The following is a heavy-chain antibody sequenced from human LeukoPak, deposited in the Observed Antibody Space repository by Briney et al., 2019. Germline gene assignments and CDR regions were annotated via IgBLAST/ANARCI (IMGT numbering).Heavy chain of an antibody. D-gene: IGHD6-6*01. Sequence: GESLKISCKGSGYSFINYWIGWVRQMPGKGLEWMGIIYPGDSDTRYSPSFQGQVTISADKSISTAYLQWSSLKASDTAMYYCARHRGVYSSSTPIDYWGQGALVTVSS. V-gene: IGHV5-51*01. J-gene: IGHJ4*02. CDR3: ARHRGVYSSSTPIDY. CDR1: GYSFINYW. CDR2: IYPGDSDT.